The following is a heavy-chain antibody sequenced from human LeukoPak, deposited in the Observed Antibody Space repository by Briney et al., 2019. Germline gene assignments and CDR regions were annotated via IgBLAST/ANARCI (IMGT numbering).Heavy chain of an antibody. CDR1: GFTFSSYG. D-gene: IGHD3-9*01. CDR3: ARTYYDILTGYLHDTFDI. CDR2: IRYDGSNK. Sequence: GGSLRLSCAASGFTFSSYGMHWVRQAPGKGLEWVAFIRYDGSNKYYADSVKGRFTISRDNSKNTLYLQMNSLRAEDTAVYYCARTYYDILTGYLHDTFDIWGQGTMVTVSS. J-gene: IGHJ3*02. V-gene: IGHV3-30*02.